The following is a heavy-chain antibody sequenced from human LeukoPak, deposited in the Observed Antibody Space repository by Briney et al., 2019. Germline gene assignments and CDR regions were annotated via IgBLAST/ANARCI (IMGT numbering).Heavy chain of an antibody. V-gene: IGHV3-9*01. CDR2: ISWNSGSI. CDR1: GFTFDDYA. D-gene: IGHD3-16*02. CDR3: AKGGLKLGVIKDWFDP. Sequence: GGSLRLSCAASGFTFDDYAMHWVRQAPGKGLEWVSGISWNSGSIGYADSVKGRFTISRDNAKNSLYLQMNSLRAEDTALYYCAKGGLKLGVIKDWFDPWGQGTLVTVSS. J-gene: IGHJ5*02.